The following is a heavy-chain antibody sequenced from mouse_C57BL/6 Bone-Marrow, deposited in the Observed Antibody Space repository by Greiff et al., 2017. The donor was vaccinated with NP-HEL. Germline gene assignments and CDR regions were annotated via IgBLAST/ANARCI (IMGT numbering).Heavy chain of an antibody. CDR1: GFTFSDYY. CDR2: LSNGGGST. CDR3: ARQGGYYAMDY. J-gene: IGHJ4*01. V-gene: IGHV5-12*01. Sequence: EVKLQESGGGLVQPGGSLKLSCAASGFTFSDYYMSWVRQTPEKRLEWVAYLSNGGGSTYYPDTVKGRFTISRDNAKNTLYLQMSRLKSEDTAMYYCARQGGYYAMDYWGQGTSVTVSS.